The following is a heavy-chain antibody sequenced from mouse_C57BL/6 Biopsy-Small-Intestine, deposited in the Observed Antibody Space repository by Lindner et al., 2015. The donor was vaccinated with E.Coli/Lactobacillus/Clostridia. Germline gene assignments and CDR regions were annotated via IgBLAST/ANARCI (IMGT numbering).Heavy chain of an antibody. Sequence: VQLQESGGELARPGTSLKLSCKASGFTFTNYGISWVKQRTGQGLEWIGEIYTRSGNTYYNERFRGKATLTADKSSSTAYMELRSLTSEDSAVYFCARFFNWDYFDYWGQGTTLTVSS. D-gene: IGHD4-1*01. V-gene: IGHV1-81*01. CDR1: GFTFTNYG. CDR2: IYTRSGNT. J-gene: IGHJ2*01. CDR3: ARFFNWDYFDY.